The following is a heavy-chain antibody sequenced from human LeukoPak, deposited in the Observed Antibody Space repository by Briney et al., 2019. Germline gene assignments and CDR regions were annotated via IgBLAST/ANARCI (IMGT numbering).Heavy chain of an antibody. CDR2: IIPIFGTA. V-gene: IGHV1-69*01. J-gene: IGHJ4*02. CDR1: GGTFSSYA. D-gene: IGHD3-3*01. Sequence: SVKVSCKASGGTFSSYAISWVRQAPGQGLEWMGGIIPIFGTANYAQKFQGRVTITADESTSTAYMELRSLRSDDTAVYYCARIDLFGYYDFWSGPIYWGQGTLVTVSS. CDR3: ARIDLFGYYDFWSGPIY.